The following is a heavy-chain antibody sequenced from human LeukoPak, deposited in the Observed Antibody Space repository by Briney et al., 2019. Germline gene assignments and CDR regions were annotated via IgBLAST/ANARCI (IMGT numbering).Heavy chain of an antibody. Sequence: GGSLRLSCAASGFTFSSYAMSRVRQAPGKGLEWVSAISGSGGSTYYADSVKGRFTISRDNSKNTLHLQMNSLRAEDTAVYYCARDWDAVIVPAAIGHYWGQGTLVTVSS. CDR3: ARDWDAVIVPAAIGHY. D-gene: IGHD2-2*01. J-gene: IGHJ4*02. CDR2: ISGSGGST. V-gene: IGHV3-23*01. CDR1: GFTFSSYA.